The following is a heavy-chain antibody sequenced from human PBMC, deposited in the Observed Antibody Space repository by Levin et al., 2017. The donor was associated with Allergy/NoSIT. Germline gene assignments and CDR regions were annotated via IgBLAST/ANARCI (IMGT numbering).Heavy chain of an antibody. D-gene: IGHD6-19*01. CDR2: IDWDDDK. Sequence: QTLSLTCTFSGFSLSTRGMCVSWIRQPPGKALEWLARIDWDDDKNYSTSLKTRLTISKDTSKNQVVLTVTNMDPVDTATYYCARMRTSGWYPDYWGQGTLVTVSS. J-gene: IGHJ4*02. CDR1: GFSLSTRGMC. CDR3: ARMRTSGWYPDY. V-gene: IGHV2-70*11.